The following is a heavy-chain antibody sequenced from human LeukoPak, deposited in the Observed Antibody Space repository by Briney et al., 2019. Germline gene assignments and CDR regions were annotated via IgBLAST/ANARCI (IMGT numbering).Heavy chain of an antibody. CDR2: ISRNSGNI. Sequence: PGGSLRLSCAASGFTFDDYAMHWVRLAPGKGLEWVSGISRNSGNIAYADSVKGRFTISRDDAKNSLYLQMNSLRAEDTAVYYCARGAYYYYYNMDVWGKGTTVSVSS. J-gene: IGHJ6*03. V-gene: IGHV3-9*01. CDR3: ARGAYYYYYNMDV. CDR1: GFTFDDYA.